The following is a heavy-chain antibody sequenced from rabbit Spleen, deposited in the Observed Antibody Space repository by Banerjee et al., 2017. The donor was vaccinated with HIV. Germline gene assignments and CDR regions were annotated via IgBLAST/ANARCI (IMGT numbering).Heavy chain of an antibody. J-gene: IGHJ6*01. CDR3: ARDTSSSFSSYGMDL. D-gene: IGHD1-1*01. CDR1: GFSFSSGYY. Sequence: QSLEESGGDLVKPGASLTLTCKASGFSFSSGYYMCWVRQAPGKGLEWIARIDFGTPYIVYARWAKGRFTISKTSSTTVTLQMTSLTAADTATYFCARDTSSSFSSYGMDLWGQGTLVTVS. CDR2: IDFGTPYI. V-gene: IGHV1S40*01.